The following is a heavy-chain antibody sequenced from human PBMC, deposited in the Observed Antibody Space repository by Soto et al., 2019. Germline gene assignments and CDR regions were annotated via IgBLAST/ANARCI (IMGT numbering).Heavy chain of an antibody. D-gene: IGHD5-12*01. V-gene: IGHV3-74*01. CDR2: LNSDGTSA. Sequence: GGSLRLSCAGSGFTFSSDWMHWVRQDPGKGLVWVSRLNSDGTSASYADAVKGRFTISRDNAKNTLYLQMNSLRAEDTAVYYCARPVVYSGYDRVCFDYWGQGTLVPVSS. J-gene: IGHJ4*02. CDR1: GFTFSSDW. CDR3: ARPVVYSGYDRVCFDY.